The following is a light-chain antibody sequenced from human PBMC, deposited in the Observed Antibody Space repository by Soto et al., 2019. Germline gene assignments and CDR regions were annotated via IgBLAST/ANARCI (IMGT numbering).Light chain of an antibody. V-gene: IGLV2-14*01. CDR1: SSDVGGYNY. Sequence: QSVLTQPASVSGSPGQSITISCTGTSSDVGGYNYVSWYQQHPGKAPKLMICDVSNRPSGVSNRFSGSKSGNTASLTISGLQAEDEADYYCSSYTSSSTLYGFGTGTKVTVL. CDR2: DVS. J-gene: IGLJ1*01. CDR3: SSYTSSSTLYG.